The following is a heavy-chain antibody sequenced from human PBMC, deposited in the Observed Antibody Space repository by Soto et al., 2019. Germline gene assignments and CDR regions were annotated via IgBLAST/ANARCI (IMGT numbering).Heavy chain of an antibody. D-gene: IGHD3-22*01. CDR3: ARRNDSSGTLDP. J-gene: IGHJ5*02. CDR1: GGTFSSYT. V-gene: IGHV1-69*02. CDR2: IIPILGIA. Sequence: QVHLVQSGAEVKKPGSSVKVSCKASGGTFSSYTISWVRQAPGQGLEWMGRIIPILGIANYAQKFQGRVTITADKSTSTAYMELSSLRSEDTAVYYCARRNDSSGTLDPWGQGTLVTVSS.